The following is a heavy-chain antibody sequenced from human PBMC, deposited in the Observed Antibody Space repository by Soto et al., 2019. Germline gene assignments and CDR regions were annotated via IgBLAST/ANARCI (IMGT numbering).Heavy chain of an antibody. J-gene: IGHJ4*02. CDR3: ARGTATMVWIFDY. V-gene: IGHV1-18*01. CDR1: GYTFTNYG. Sequence: ASVKVSCKTSGYTFTNYGISWVRQAPGQGLEWMGWISAHTGNTNYAQKFQGRVTMTTDTSTSTAYMELRSLRSDDTAVYYCARGTATMVWIFDYWGQGTLVTVSS. CDR2: ISAHTGNT. D-gene: IGHD6-25*01.